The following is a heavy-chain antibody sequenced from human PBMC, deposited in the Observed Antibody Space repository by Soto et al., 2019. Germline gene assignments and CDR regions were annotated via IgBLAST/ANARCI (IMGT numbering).Heavy chain of an antibody. CDR1: GDSVSSNSAA. J-gene: IGHJ3*02. CDR3: ARTIGMAGSLHAFDI. CDR2: TYYRSKWYN. Sequence: PSQTLSLTCAISGDSVSSNSAAWNWIRQSPSRGFEWLGRTYYRSKWYNDYAVSVKSRVTINPDTTKNQFSLQLNSVTPEDTAVYYCARTIGMAGSLHAFDIWGQGTMVTVSS. V-gene: IGHV6-1*01. D-gene: IGHD6-19*01.